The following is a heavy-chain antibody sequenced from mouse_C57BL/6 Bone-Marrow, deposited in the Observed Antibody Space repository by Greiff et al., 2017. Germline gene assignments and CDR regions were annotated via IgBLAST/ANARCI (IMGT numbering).Heavy chain of an antibody. V-gene: IGHV1-7*01. CDR1: GYTFTSYW. CDR2: ITPSSGYT. Sequence: VQLQQSGAELAKPGASVKLSCKASGYTFTSYWMHWVKQRPGQGLEWIGYITPSSGYTKYNQKFKDKATLTADKSSSTASMQLSSLTYEDSAVHYCARWITTSTGYFDVWGTGTTVTVSS. D-gene: IGHD1-1*01. CDR3: ARWITTSTGYFDV. J-gene: IGHJ1*03.